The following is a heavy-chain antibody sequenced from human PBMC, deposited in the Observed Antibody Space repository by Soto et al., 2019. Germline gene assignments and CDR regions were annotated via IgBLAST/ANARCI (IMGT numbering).Heavy chain of an antibody. J-gene: IGHJ4*02. CDR2: ISYDGSNK. D-gene: IGHD2-15*01. V-gene: IGHV3-30-3*01. CDR3: ARGYEEPTVDY. CDR1: GFTFSSYA. Sequence: PGGSLRLSCAASGFTFSSYAMHWVRQAPGKGLEWVAVISYDGSNKYYADSVKGRFTISRDNSKNTLYLQMNSLRAEDTAVYYCARGYEEPTVDYWGQGTLVTVSS.